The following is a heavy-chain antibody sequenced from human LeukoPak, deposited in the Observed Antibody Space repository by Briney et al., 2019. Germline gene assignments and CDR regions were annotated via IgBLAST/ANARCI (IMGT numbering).Heavy chain of an antibody. CDR2: IYYSGST. Sequence: SQTLSLTCTVSGGSISSGDYYWSWIRQPPGKGLEWIGNIYYSGSTYYNPSLKSRVTISVDTSKNQFSLRLTSVTAADTALYYCASSPVEGSSYIPHWGQGTLVTVSS. V-gene: IGHV4-30-4*01. D-gene: IGHD6-13*01. J-gene: IGHJ4*02. CDR1: GGSISSGDYY. CDR3: ASSPVEGSSYIPH.